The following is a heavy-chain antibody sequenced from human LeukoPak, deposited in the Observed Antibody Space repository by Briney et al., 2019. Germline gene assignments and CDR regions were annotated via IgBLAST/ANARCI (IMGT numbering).Heavy chain of an antibody. CDR2: ISYDGSNK. Sequence: GGSLRLSCAASGFTFSSYAMHWVRQAPGKGLEWVAVISYDGSNKYYADSVKGRFTISRDNSKNTLYLQMNSLRAEDTAVYYCAKDPITMIVVVPDYWGQGTLVTVSS. V-gene: IGHV3-30-3*01. J-gene: IGHJ4*02. CDR3: AKDPITMIVVVPDY. CDR1: GFTFSSYA. D-gene: IGHD3-22*01.